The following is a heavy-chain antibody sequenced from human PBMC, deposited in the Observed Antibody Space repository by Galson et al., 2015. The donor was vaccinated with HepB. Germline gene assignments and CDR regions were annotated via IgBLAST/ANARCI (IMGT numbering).Heavy chain of an antibody. J-gene: IGHJ2*01. D-gene: IGHD5-18*01. CDR3: ARTGGIQLWLNWYFDL. Sequence: SVKVSCKASGYTFTSYAMHWVRQAPGQRLEWMGWINAGNGNTKYSQKFQGRVTITRDTSASTAYMELSSLRSEDTAVYYCARTGGIQLWLNWYFDLWGRGTLVTVSS. V-gene: IGHV1-3*01. CDR1: GYTFTSYA. CDR2: INAGNGNT.